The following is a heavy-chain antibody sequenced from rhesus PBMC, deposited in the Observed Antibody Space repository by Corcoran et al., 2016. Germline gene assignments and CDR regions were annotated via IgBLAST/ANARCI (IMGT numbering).Heavy chain of an antibody. CDR1: GGSISSSNW. CDR2: ISGSSGST. J-gene: IGHJ4*01. Sequence: QVQLQESGPGLVKPSETLSLTCAVSGGSISSSNWWSWIRQPPGKGLEWIGYISGSSGSTYYNPSLKSRVTISTDTSKNQFSLELSSVTAADTAVYYCARVGGDLFDYWGQGVLVTVSS. V-gene: IGHV4-65*01. CDR3: ARVGGDLFDY.